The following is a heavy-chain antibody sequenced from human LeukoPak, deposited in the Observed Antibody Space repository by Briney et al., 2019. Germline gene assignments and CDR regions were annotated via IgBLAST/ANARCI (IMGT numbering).Heavy chain of an antibody. D-gene: IGHD6-13*01. J-gene: IGHJ5*02. Sequence: PGGSLRLSCAASGFTFSSYSMNWVRQAPGKGLEWVSSISSSSSYIYYADSLKGRFTISRDNAKNSLYLQMNSLRAEDTAVYYCARDWSVDIAAAATDWFDPWGQGTLVTVSS. CDR3: ARDWSVDIAAAATDWFDP. CDR2: ISSSSSYI. V-gene: IGHV3-21*01. CDR1: GFTFSSYS.